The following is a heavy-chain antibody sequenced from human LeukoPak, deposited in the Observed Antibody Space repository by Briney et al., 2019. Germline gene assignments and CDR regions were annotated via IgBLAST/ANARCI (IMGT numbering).Heavy chain of an antibody. CDR2: INHSGST. CDR3: ARDYYDSSGVDFDY. V-gene: IGHV4-34*01. Sequence: PSETLSLTCAVYGGSLSGYYWSWIRQPPGKGLEWIGEINHSGSTNYNPSLKSRVTISVDTSKNQFSLKLSSVTAADTAVYYCARDYYDSSGVDFDYWGQGTLVTVSS. D-gene: IGHD3-22*01. J-gene: IGHJ4*02. CDR1: GGSLSGYY.